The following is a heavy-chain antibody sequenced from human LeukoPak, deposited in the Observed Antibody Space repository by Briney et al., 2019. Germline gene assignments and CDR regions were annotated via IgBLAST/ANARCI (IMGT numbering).Heavy chain of an antibody. J-gene: IGHJ6*03. CDR2: ISPKSGGT. Sequence: AASVKVSCKASGYTFTGYFIHYVRQAPGQGLEWMGWISPKSGGTNYAQKFQGRVTMTRDTAISTAYMELSSLKSDDTATYYCARSPFLEYLEPTYMDVWGKGTSVIVSS. CDR1: GYTFTGYF. D-gene: IGHD3-3*02. CDR3: ARSPFLEYLEPTYMDV. V-gene: IGHV1-2*02.